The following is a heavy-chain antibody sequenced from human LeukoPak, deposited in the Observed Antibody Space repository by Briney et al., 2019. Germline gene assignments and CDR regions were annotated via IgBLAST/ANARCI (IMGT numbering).Heavy chain of an antibody. CDR2: IYYSGST. D-gene: IGHD2-15*01. V-gene: IGHV4-59*01. CDR3: AREGYCSGGSCYSFDY. Sequence: SETLSLTCTVSGGSISSYYWSWIRQPPGKGLEWIGYIYYSGSTNYNPSLKSRVTISVDTSKNQFSLKLSSVTAADTAVYYCAREGYCSGGSCYSFDYWGQGTLVTVSS. J-gene: IGHJ4*02. CDR1: GGSISSYY.